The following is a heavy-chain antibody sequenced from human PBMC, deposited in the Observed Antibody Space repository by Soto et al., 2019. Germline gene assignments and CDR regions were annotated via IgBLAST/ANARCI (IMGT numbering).Heavy chain of an antibody. V-gene: IGHV3-30*18. D-gene: IGHD2-2*01. CDR3: AKGQHCSSTSCYFYYYGMDV. J-gene: IGHJ6*02. CDR1: GFIFNTYD. CDR2: ISYDGSNK. Sequence: GSLRLSCAASGFIFNTYDMHWVRQAPGKGLEWVAVISYDGSNKYYADSVKGRLTISRDNSKKMLYLQMNSLRPEDTAVYYCAKGQHCSSTSCYFYYYGMDVWGQGTKVTVSS.